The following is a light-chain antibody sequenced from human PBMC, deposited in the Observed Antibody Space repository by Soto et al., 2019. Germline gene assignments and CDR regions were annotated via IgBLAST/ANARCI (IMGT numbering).Light chain of an antibody. Sequence: SYELTQPPSVSVAPGQTVRVTCGGKNIGSKNVHWYQQKPGQAPVLVVYDDSDRPSRIPERFSGSNSGNTATLTISRVEAGDEADYHGQVWDRTSNHYVCGSGTKVTGL. CDR2: DDS. CDR1: NIGSKN. CDR3: QVWDRTSNHYV. V-gene: IGLV3-21*02. J-gene: IGLJ1*01.